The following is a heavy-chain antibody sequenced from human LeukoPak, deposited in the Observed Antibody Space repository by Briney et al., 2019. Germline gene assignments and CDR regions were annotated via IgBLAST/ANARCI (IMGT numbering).Heavy chain of an antibody. J-gene: IGHJ4*02. CDR2: IFFTGNT. Sequence: SETLSLTCTVSGGSISSYYWSWIRQPPGEALQWIGYIFFTGNTNYNPSLRSRVTISIDTSKNQFSLQLSSVTAADTAVYYCARLYRFGSYGPYFDYWGQGTLVTVSS. CDR1: GGSISSYY. D-gene: IGHD5-18*01. CDR3: ARLYRFGSYGPYFDY. V-gene: IGHV4-59*08.